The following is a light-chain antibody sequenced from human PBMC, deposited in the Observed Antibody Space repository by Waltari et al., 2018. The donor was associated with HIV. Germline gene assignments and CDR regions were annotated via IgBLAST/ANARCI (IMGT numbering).Light chain of an antibody. CDR3: CSYAGTSILV. V-gene: IGLV2-23*02. J-gene: IGLJ3*02. Sequence: QSALTQPASVSGSPGQSITISCTGTSSDVGRYNLVSWYQQHPGKAPKRMIYEFTKRPSGVSNRFSGSKSGNTASLTISGLQAEDEGDYHCCSYAGTSILVFGGGTKLTVL. CDR2: EFT. CDR1: SSDVGRYNL.